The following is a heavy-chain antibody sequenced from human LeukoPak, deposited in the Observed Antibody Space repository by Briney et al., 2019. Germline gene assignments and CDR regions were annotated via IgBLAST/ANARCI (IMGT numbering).Heavy chain of an antibody. V-gene: IGHV1-3*04. CDR1: GYTFTTYN. Sequence: ASVKVSCKASGYTFTTYNIHWMRQAPGQRLEWMGWINTGNGNTKYSRNFQDRVTVTSDTSASTAYMELSSLRYEDTAVYYCARSGSGWSVHYWGQGTLVTVSS. CDR3: ARSGSGWSVHY. J-gene: IGHJ4*02. CDR2: INTGNGNT. D-gene: IGHD6-19*01.